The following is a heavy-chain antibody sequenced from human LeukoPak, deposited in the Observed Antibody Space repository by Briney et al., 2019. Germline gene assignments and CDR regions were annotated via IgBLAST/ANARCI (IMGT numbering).Heavy chain of an antibody. V-gene: IGHV3-21*01. J-gene: IGHJ6*03. CDR2: ISSSSSNI. CDR1: GFTFSSYS. CDR3: ARAQQPYYYYYMDV. D-gene: IGHD6-13*01. Sequence: GGSLRLSCAASGFTFSSYSMNWVRQAPGKGLEWVSSISSSSSNIYYADSVKGRFTISRDNAKNLLYLQMNSLRAEDTAVYYCARAQQPYYYYYMDVWGKGTTVTVSS.